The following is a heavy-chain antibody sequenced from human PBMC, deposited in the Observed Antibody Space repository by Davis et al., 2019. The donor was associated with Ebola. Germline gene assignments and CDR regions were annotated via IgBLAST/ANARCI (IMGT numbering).Heavy chain of an antibody. J-gene: IGHJ4*02. CDR3: ARDLGQVTSSGWYG. D-gene: IGHD6-19*01. CDR1: EGTFSSYT. CDR2: IIPILGIA. Sequence: SVKVSCKASEGTFSSYTISWVRQAPGQGLEWMGRIIPILGIANYAQKFQGRVTITADKSTSTAYMELSSLRSEDTAVYYCARDLGQVTSSGWYGWGQGTLVTVSS. V-gene: IGHV1-69*04.